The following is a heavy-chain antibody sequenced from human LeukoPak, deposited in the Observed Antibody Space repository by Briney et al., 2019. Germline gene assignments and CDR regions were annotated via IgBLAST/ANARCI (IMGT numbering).Heavy chain of an antibody. J-gene: IGHJ4*02. CDR1: GYTFTGYY. Sequence: AASVKVSCKASGYTFTGYYMHWVRQAPGQGLEWMGWINPNSGGTNYAQKFQGRVTLTRDTSTNTVYMELSSLRSEDTAMYYCARDRDEYSSSSLDYWGQGTLVTVSS. V-gene: IGHV1-2*02. CDR2: INPNSGGT. D-gene: IGHD6-6*01. CDR3: ARDRDEYSSSSLDY.